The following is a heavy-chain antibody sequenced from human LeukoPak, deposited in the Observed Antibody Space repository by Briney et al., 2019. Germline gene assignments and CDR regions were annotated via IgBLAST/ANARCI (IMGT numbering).Heavy chain of an antibody. CDR3: ARVPLRHIVVVTDYYMDV. V-gene: IGHV3-21*01. J-gene: IGHJ6*03. D-gene: IGHD2-21*02. CDR2: ISSSSSYI. CDR1: GFTFSSYS. Sequence: PGGSLRLSCAASGFTFSSYSMNWVRQAPGKGLEGVSPISSSSSYICDADSVKGRFTISRDNAKNSLYLQMNSLRAEDTAVYYCARVPLRHIVVVTDYYMDVWGKGTTVTVSS.